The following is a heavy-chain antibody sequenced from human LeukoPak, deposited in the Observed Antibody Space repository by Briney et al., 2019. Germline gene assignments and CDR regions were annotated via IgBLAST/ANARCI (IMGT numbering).Heavy chain of an antibody. CDR2: ISYDGSNK. CDR1: GFTFSSYA. J-gene: IGHJ4*02. V-gene: IGHV3-30-3*01. D-gene: IGHD4/OR15-4a*01. Sequence: GGSLRLSCAASGFTFSSYAMHWVRQAPGKGLEWVAVISYDGSNKYYADSVKGRFTISRDNSKNTLYLQMNSLGTEDTAVYYCARDRLGYGALDYWGQGTLVTVSS. CDR3: ARDRLGYGALDY.